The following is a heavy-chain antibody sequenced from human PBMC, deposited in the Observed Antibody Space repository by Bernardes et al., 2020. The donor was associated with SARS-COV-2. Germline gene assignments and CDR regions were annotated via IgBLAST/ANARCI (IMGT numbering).Heavy chain of an antibody. CDR2: MNPTSGTT. CDR3: ARKSIGRDYGMDV. Sequence: ASCKDFCKASGYTFTSYDITWVRQASGQGLQWMGWMNPTSGTTGYAQKFQGRVTMTRNTSISTAYMELSSLRSEDTAVYYCARKSIGRDYGMDVWGQGTTVNVSS. CDR1: GYTFTSYD. J-gene: IGHJ6*02. D-gene: IGHD6-6*01. V-gene: IGHV1-8*01.